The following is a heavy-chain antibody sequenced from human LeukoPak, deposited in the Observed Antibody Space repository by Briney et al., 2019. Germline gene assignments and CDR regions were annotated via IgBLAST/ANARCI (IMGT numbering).Heavy chain of an antibody. J-gene: IGHJ4*02. Sequence: GESLKISCKVSGDSFTNYWFGWVRQMPGRGLEWMGIIYPRDSDTRYSPSFQGQVTISADKSISTAYLQWSCLKASDTAMYYCARKSSGTFDYWGQGTLVTVSS. D-gene: IGHD6-13*01. CDR3: ARKSSGTFDY. V-gene: IGHV5-51*01. CDR2: IYPRDSDT. CDR1: GDSFTNYW.